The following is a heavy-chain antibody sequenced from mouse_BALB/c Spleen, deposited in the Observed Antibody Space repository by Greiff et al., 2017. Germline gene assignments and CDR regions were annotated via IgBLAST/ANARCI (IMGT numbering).Heavy chain of an antibody. V-gene: IGHV2-6-7*01. CDR2: IWGDGST. D-gene: IGHD2-1*01. CDR3: ARVGNYRAMDY. Sequence: QVQLQQSGPGLVAPSQSLSITCTVSGFSLTGYDVNWVRQPPGKGLEWLGMIWGDGSTDYNSALKSRLSISKDNSKSQVFLKMNSLQTDDTARYYCARVGNYRAMDYWGQGTSVTVSS. CDR1: GFSLTGYD. J-gene: IGHJ4*01.